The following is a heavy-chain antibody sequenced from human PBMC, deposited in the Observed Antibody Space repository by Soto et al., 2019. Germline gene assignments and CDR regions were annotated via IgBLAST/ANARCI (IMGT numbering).Heavy chain of an antibody. V-gene: IGHV4-39*01. CDR3: ARLISSWWELLATGEWRFDP. J-gene: IGHJ5*02. D-gene: IGHD1-26*01. CDR2: IYYSGST. CDR1: GGSISSSSYY. Sequence: SETLSLTCTVSGGSISSSSYYWGWIRQPPGKGLEWIGSIYYSGSTYYNPSLKSRVTISVDTSKNQFSLKLSSVTAADTAVYYCARLISSWWELLATGEWRFDPWGQGTLVTVSS.